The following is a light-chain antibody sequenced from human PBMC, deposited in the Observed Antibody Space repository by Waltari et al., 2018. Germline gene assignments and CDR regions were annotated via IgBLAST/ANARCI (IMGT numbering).Light chain of an antibody. CDR2: EVG. CDR3: ASDSSTNTIL. V-gene: IGLV2-14*01. Sequence: QPALTQPASVSGSPGQSVNISCTGTNNDVGVYDYVSWYQQHPGKVPKLLIFEVGRRPSVVSRRFSGAKSGNTASLTLSALQAEDEATYYCASDSSTNTILFGGGTSLTVL. CDR1: NNDVGVYDY. J-gene: IGLJ2*01.